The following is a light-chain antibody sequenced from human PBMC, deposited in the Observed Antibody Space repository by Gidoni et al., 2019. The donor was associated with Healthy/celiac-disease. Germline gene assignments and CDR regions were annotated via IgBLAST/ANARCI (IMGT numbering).Light chain of an antibody. CDR2: GAS. CDR3: QQYGSSPLT. V-gene: IGKV3-20*01. Sequence: EMVLPQSPGTLSLSQGDRATLSCRASQSVSSCYLAWYQQKPGPAPRLLIYGASSRATGIPDRFSCSGSGTYFSLTISRLEPEDFALYYCQQYGSSPLTFGGGTKVEIK. J-gene: IGKJ4*01. CDR1: QSVSSCY.